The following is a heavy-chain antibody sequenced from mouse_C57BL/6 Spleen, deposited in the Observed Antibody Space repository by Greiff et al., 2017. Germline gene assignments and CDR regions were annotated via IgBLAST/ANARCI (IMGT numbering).Heavy chain of an antibody. Sequence: QVQLQQSGAELVRPGASVTLSCKASGFTFTDYEMHWVKQTPVHGLEWIGAIDPETGGTAYTQKFKGKAILTADKSSSTAYMELRSLTSEDSAVYYGTRDNWCDLGDRGQGPLVTV. CDR3: TRDNWCDLGD. D-gene: IGHD4-1*01. J-gene: IGHJ3*01. CDR1: GFTFTDYE. CDR2: IDPETGGT. V-gene: IGHV1-15*01.